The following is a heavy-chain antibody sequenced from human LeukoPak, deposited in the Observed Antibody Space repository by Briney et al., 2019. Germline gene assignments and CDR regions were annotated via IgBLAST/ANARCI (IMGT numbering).Heavy chain of an antibody. D-gene: IGHD6-6*01. V-gene: IGHV4-38-2*02. J-gene: IGHJ6*03. CDR1: GYSISSGYY. CDR3: ARGSIHGSSSYYMDV. Sequence: PSETLSLTCTASGYSISSGYYWGWIRQPPGKGLEWIGSIYHSGSTYYNPSLKSRVTISVDTSKNQFSLKLSTVTAADTAVYYCARGSIHGSSSYYMDVWGKGTTVTVSS. CDR2: IYHSGST.